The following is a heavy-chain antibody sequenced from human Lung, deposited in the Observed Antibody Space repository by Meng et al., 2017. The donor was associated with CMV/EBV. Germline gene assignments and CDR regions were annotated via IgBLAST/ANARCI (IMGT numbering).Heavy chain of an antibody. Sequence: GKASGYTVTGYYMHWGRQAPGQGLEWMGWINPNSGGTNYAQKFQGRVTMTRDTSISTAYMELSRLRSDDTAVYYCARVSAVAGTGGDWGQGTLVTVSS. CDR2: INPNSGGT. V-gene: IGHV1-2*02. J-gene: IGHJ4*02. CDR1: GYTVTGYY. CDR3: ARVSAVAGTGGD. D-gene: IGHD6-19*01.